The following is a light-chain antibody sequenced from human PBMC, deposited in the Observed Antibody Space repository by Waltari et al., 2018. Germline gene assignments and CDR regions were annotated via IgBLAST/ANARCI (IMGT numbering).Light chain of an antibody. J-gene: IGKJ2*01. Sequence: DIVMTQSPDSLAVSLGERATINCKSSQSVLYSSNNKNYLAWFQQKPGQPPKLLIYWASTRESGVPDRFSGSGSGTDFTLIISSLQAEDVVVYYCQQYHSIPYTFGQGTKLEIK. CDR3: QQYHSIPYT. V-gene: IGKV4-1*01. CDR2: WAS. CDR1: QSVLYSSNNKNY.